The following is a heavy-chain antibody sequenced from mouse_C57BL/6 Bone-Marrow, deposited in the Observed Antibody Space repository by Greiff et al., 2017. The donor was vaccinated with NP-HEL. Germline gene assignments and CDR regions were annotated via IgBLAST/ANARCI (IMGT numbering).Heavy chain of an antibody. CDR2: VDPNRGGT. CDR3: AREGKNYFDY. CDR1: GYPFTRYW. V-gene: IGHV1-72*01. Sequence: QVQLQQPGAELVKPGASVKLSCQASGYPFTRYWVHWVKQRPGRGLGWVGKVDPNRGGTKYNEKFKSKATLTVDKPSSTAYMQLSSLTSEDSAVYYCAREGKNYFDYWGQGTTLTVSS. J-gene: IGHJ2*01.